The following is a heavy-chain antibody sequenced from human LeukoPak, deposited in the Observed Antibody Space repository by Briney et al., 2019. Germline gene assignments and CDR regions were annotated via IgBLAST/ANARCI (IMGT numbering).Heavy chain of an antibody. CDR3: AKIGGPAY. CDR2: TSDSGSST. J-gene: IGHJ4*02. CDR1: GLTFSSYG. V-gene: IGHV3-23*01. D-gene: IGHD3-10*01. Sequence: GGSLRFSCAASGLTFSSYGMRWVRQAPGKGLEWVSATSDSGSSTFYADSVKGRFTISRDNSKNTLYLQMNSLRAEDTAVYYCAKIGGPAYWGQGTLVTVSS.